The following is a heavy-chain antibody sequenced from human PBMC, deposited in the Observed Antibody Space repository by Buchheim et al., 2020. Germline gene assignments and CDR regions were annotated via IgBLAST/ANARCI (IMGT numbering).Heavy chain of an antibody. J-gene: IGHJ4*02. CDR3: ARGGGYYDSSGYYYVDY. Sequence: VQLVESGGGVVQPGRSLRLSCAASGFTFSSYWMHWVRQAPGKGLVWVSRINSDGTSTNYADSVKGRFTISRDNATNTLYLQMNSLRAEDTAVYYCARGGGYYDSSGYYYVDYWGQGTL. V-gene: IGHV3-74*02. D-gene: IGHD3-22*01. CDR1: GFTFSSYW. CDR2: INSDGTST.